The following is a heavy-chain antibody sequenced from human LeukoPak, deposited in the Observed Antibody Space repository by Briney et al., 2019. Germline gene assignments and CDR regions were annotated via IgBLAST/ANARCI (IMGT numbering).Heavy chain of an antibody. CDR1: GYTFTGYY. CDR2: INPNSGGT. J-gene: IGHJ4*02. Sequence: ASVKVSCKASGYTFTGYYMHWVRQAPGQGLEWMGRINPNSGGTNYAQKFQGRVTMTRDTSISTAYMELSRLRSDDTAVYYCAKDWSPYDSSGYYEGDYYFDYWGQGTLVAVSS. D-gene: IGHD3-22*01. CDR3: AKDWSPYDSSGYYEGDYYFDY. V-gene: IGHV1-2*06.